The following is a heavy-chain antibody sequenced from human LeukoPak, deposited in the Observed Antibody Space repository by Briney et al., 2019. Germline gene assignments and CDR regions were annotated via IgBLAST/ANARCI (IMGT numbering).Heavy chain of an antibody. D-gene: IGHD3-3*01. CDR1: GGSISSGDYY. Sequence: SGTLSLTCTVSGGSISSGDYYWSWIRQPPGKGLEWIGYIYYSGSTYYNPSLKSRVTISVDTSKNQFSLKLSSVTAADTAVYYCARALYDFWSGYPYDYWGQGTLVTVSS. CDR2: IYYSGST. CDR3: ARALYDFWSGYPYDY. V-gene: IGHV4-30-4*01. J-gene: IGHJ4*02.